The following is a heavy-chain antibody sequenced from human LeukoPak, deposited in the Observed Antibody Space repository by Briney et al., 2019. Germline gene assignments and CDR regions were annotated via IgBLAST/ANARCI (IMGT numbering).Heavy chain of an antibody. Sequence: PSGTLSLTCAVSGGSISSSNWWSWVRQPPGKGLEWIGEIYHSGSTNYNPSLKSRVTISVDKSKNQFSLKLSSVTAADTAVYYCARDDCSSISCYHNWFDPWGQGTLVTVSS. D-gene: IGHD2-2*01. J-gene: IGHJ5*02. CDR1: GGSISSSNW. CDR2: IYHSGST. V-gene: IGHV4-4*02. CDR3: ARDDCSSISCYHNWFDP.